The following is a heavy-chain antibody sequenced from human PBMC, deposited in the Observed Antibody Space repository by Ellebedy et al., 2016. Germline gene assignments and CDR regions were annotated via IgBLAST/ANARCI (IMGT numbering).Heavy chain of an antibody. CDR3: ARGYNAALDT. Sequence: GGSLRLSCAASGFDFRVSWMHWVRQAPGEGLVWLSRISGDGTTPVYADSVKGRFTISRDNANNMLFLQMNSLRADDTAVYYCARGYNAALDTWGQGTRVTVSS. J-gene: IGHJ5*02. V-gene: IGHV3-74*01. CDR2: ISGDGTTP. D-gene: IGHD1-1*01. CDR1: GFDFRVSW.